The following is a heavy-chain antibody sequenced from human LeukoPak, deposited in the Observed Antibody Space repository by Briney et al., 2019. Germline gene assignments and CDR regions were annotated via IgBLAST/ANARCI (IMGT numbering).Heavy chain of an antibody. V-gene: IGHV3-33*01. Sequence: HPGGSLRLSCAASGFTYRGYGMHWVRQAPGKGLEWVAVVWYDGTDKYYADSVKGRFTISRDISKNTLYLQLDSLRADDTAVYFCPREGYLALLYWGAETLVTVSS. CDR3: PREGYLALLY. CDR2: VWYDGTDK. J-gene: IGHJ4*02. D-gene: IGHD2-15*01. CDR1: GFTYRGYG.